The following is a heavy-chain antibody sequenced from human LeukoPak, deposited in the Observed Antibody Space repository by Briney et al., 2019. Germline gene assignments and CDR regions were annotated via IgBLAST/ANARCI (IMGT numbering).Heavy chain of an antibody. V-gene: IGHV4-4*02. CDR2: IYHSGST. CDR1: GGSISSSNW. Sequence: SETLSLTCAVSGGSISSSNWWSWVRQPPGKGLEWIGEIYHSGSTNYNPSLKSRVTISVDKSKNQFSLKLSSVTAADTAVYYCARKDYDSSGQFDYWGQGTLVTVSS. CDR3: ARKDYDSSGQFDY. D-gene: IGHD3-22*01. J-gene: IGHJ4*02.